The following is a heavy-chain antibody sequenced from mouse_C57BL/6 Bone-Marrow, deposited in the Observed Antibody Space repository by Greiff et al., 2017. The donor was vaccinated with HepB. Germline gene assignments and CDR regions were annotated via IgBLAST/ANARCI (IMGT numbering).Heavy chain of an antibody. CDR3: NIPYYYGSSWGYYFDY. D-gene: IGHD1-1*01. CDR2: IYPGDGDT. CDR1: GYAFSSSW. J-gene: IGHJ2*01. Sequence: QVQLQQSGPELVKPGASVKISCKASGYAFSSSWMNWVKQRPGKGFEWIGRIYPGDGDTNYNGKFKGKATLTADKSSSTAYMQLSSLTSEDSAVYFCNIPYYYGSSWGYYFDYWGQGTTLTVSS. V-gene: IGHV1-82*01.